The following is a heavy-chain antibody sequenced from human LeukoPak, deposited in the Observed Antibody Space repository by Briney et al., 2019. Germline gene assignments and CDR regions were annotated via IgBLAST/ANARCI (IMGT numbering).Heavy chain of an antibody. CDR1: GFTFRNYN. D-gene: IGHD3-16*01. Sequence: GGSLRLSCAASGFTFRNYNMNWVRQAPGKGLEWVSSISSSSRYIFYADSVKGRFTISRDNARNSLFLQMSSLRADDTAIYYCARAGELRYMDVWGKGTAVTVSS. CDR2: ISSSSRYI. V-gene: IGHV3-21*01. J-gene: IGHJ6*03. CDR3: ARAGELRYMDV.